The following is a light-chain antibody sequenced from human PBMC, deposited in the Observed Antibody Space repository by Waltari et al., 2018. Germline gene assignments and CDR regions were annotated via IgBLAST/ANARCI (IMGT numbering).Light chain of an antibody. Sequence: DIQMTQSPSTLSASVGDRVTITCRASQSIGYWLAWYQQKAGKAPKLLISEASNLESGVPPRFSGSGAGTEFTLTISSLQPDDFATYCCQHDNRFSQTFGQGTKVAI. CDR2: EAS. CDR3: QHDNRFSQT. V-gene: IGKV1-5*03. J-gene: IGKJ1*01. CDR1: QSIGYW.